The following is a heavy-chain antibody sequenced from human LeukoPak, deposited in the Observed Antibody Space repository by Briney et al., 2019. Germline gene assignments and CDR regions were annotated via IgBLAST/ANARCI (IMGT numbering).Heavy chain of an antibody. Sequence: PGGSLKLSCAASGFTFSSYGMHWVRQAPGKGLEWVAVISYDGSNKYYADSVKGRFTISRDNSKNTLYLQMNSLRAEDTAVYYCARDRGYYDFWSGYPGGAFDIWGQGTMVTVSS. CDR1: GFTFSSYG. J-gene: IGHJ3*02. CDR2: ISYDGSNK. D-gene: IGHD3-3*01. V-gene: IGHV3-30*03. CDR3: ARDRGYYDFWSGYPGGAFDI.